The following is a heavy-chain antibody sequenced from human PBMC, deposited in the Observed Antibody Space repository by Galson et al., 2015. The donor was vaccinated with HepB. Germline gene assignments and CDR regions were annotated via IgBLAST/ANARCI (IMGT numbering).Heavy chain of an antibody. CDR3: ARVFFVSGSSSAYWYCNL. CDR2: ISSTGGTM. D-gene: IGHD3-10*01. V-gene: IGHV3-48*02. J-gene: IGHJ2*01. Sequence: SLRLSCAASGFTFSSYTMNWVRQAPGKGLESVAYISSTGGTMYYADSAKGRFTISRDNAKNSLYLQMNSLRDEDKAVYYCARVFFVSGSSSAYWYCNLWGPGALVTVSS. CDR1: GFTFSSYT.